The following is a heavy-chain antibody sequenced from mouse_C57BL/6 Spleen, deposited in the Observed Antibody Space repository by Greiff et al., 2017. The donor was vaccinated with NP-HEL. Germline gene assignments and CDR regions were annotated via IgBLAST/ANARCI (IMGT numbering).Heavy chain of an antibody. CDR2: ISSGGSYT. V-gene: IGHV5-6*01. Sequence: EVQGVESGGDLVKPGGSLKLSCAASGFTFSSYGMSWVRQTPDKRLEWVATISSGGSYTYYPDSVKGRFTIYRDNAKNTLYLQMSSLKSEDTAMXYCARLYGSSLAWFAYWGQGTLVTVSA. CDR3: ARLYGSSLAWFAY. CDR1: GFTFSSYG. D-gene: IGHD1-1*01. J-gene: IGHJ3*01.